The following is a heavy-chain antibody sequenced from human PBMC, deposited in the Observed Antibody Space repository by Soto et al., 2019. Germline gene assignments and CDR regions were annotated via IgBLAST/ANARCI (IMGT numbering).Heavy chain of an antibody. D-gene: IGHD6-13*01. CDR1: GFTFSSYG. CDR2: ISYDGSNK. V-gene: IGHV3-30*18. J-gene: IGHJ6*02. Sequence: VGSLRLSCAAPGFTFSSYGMHWVRQAPGKGLEWVAVISYDGSNKYYADSVKGRFTISRDNSKNTLYLQMNSLRAEDTAVYYCAKPGIAAAGIYYYYGMDVWGQGTTVTVSS. CDR3: AKPGIAAAGIYYYYGMDV.